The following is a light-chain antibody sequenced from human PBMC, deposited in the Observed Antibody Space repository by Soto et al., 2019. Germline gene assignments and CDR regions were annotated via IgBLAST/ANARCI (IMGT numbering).Light chain of an antibody. CDR1: SSYVGCYNY. Sequence: QSALTQPASVSGSPGQSITISCTGTSSYVGCYNYVSWYQQHPGKAPKLMIYEVSNRPSGVSNRFSGSKSGNTASLTISGLQAEDESDYYCSSYTSSSTPWVFGGGTKLTVL. J-gene: IGLJ3*02. V-gene: IGLV2-14*01. CDR2: EVS. CDR3: SSYTSSSTPWV.